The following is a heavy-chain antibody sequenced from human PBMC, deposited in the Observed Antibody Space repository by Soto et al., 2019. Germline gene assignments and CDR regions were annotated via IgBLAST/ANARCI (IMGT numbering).Heavy chain of an antibody. V-gene: IGHV3-53*01. CDR1: GFTVSNNY. Sequence: GGSLRLSCAASGFTVSNNYMSWVRQAPGKGLEWVSVISSDGSTHYADSVKGRFTISRDNSKNTVYLQMNTLRAEDTAVYYCARGSEGFFDWSTYWGQGTLVTVSS. CDR3: ARGSEGFFDWSTY. D-gene: IGHD3-9*01. J-gene: IGHJ4*02. CDR2: ISSDGST.